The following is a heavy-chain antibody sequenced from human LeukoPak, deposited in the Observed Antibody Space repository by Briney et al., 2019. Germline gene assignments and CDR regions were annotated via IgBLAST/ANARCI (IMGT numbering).Heavy chain of an antibody. CDR1: GGSISSHY. D-gene: IGHD2-21*02. CDR2: IYYSGST. J-gene: IGHJ6*03. V-gene: IGHV4-59*11. CDR3: ARGAYCGGDCYSSFGYYYMDV. Sequence: SETLSLTCTVSGGSISSHYWSWIRQPPGKGLEWIGYIYYSGSTNYNPSLKSRVTISVDTSKNQFSLKLSPVTAADTAVYYCARGAYCGGDCYSSFGYYYMDVWGKGTTVTVSS.